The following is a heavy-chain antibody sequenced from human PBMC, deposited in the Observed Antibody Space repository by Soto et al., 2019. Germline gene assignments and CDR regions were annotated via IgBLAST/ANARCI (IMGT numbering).Heavy chain of an antibody. V-gene: IGHV3-74*01. D-gene: IGHD3-22*01. Sequence: EVQLVESGGGVVQPGGSQRLSCEGSGFTFSSYWMHWVRQAPGKGLVWVSRINRYGSSTSYADSVKGRFTISRDNAKNTVYLQMNSLRAEDTAVYYCARGGDSSYYDSSGYPAAFDIWGQGTMVTVSS. CDR3: ARGGDSSYYDSSGYPAAFDI. CDR1: GFTFSSYW. J-gene: IGHJ3*02. CDR2: INRYGSST.